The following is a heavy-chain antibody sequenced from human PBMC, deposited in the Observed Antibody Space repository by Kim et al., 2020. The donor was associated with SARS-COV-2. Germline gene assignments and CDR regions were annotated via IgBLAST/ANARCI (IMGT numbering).Heavy chain of an antibody. V-gene: IGHV3-33*01. Sequence: GGSLRLSCAASGFTFSSYGMHWVRQAPGKGLEWVAVIWYDGSNKYYADSVKGRFTISRDNSKNTLYLQMNSLRAEDTAVYYCAGDSSGYYPLDYWGQGTLVTVSS. CDR1: GFTFSSYG. CDR3: AGDSSGYYPLDY. D-gene: IGHD3-22*01. J-gene: IGHJ4*02. CDR2: IWYDGSNK.